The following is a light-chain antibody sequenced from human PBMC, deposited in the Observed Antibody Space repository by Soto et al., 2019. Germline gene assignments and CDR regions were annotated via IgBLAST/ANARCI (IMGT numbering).Light chain of an antibody. CDR2: EAS. CDR3: QQYNGYLTWT. V-gene: IGKV1-5*03. Sequence: SPSTQSASIGDRVTVTCRASQSIGNWLAWXQQXPXXXPXLXXXEASTLESGVPSTFSGSGSGTEFTLTISGLQADDFATYYCQQYNGYLTWTFGQGTKVDIK. J-gene: IGKJ1*01. CDR1: QSIGNW.